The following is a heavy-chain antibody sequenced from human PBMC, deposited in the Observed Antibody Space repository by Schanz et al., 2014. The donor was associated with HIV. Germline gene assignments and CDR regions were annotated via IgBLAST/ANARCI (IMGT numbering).Heavy chain of an antibody. CDR3: ARARLGSSWYVTGFGSLDS. J-gene: IGHJ4*02. Sequence: QVLLVQSGAEVKKPGSSVKVSCKASGGALSMYAINWVRQAPGQGLEWMGGIIPIFDTTNYAQKFQGRVTITSDESTGTAYMDLSSLRFEDTAVYYCARARLGSSWYVTGFGSLDSWGQGTLVTVSS. CDR2: IIPIFDTT. CDR1: GGALSMYA. V-gene: IGHV1-69*01. D-gene: IGHD6-13*01.